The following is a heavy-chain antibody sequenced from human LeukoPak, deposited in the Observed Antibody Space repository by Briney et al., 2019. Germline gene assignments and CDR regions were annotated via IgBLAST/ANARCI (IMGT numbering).Heavy chain of an antibody. CDR3: ARGGDYVGVAARIDL. V-gene: IGHV3-11*01. Sequence: GGSLRLSCVASGFNFSDNYMSWIRQTPGKGLEWISYITTRANIIYHVDAVQGRFTVSADTAKNSLYLQMNNLRAEDTALYFCARGGDYVGVAARIDLWGQGTLVTVSS. CDR2: ITTRANII. D-gene: IGHD4-23*01. J-gene: IGHJ5*02. CDR1: GFNFSDNY.